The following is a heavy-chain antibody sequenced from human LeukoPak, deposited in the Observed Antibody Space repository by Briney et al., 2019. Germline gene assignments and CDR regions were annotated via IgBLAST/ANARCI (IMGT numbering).Heavy chain of an antibody. D-gene: IGHD6-13*01. CDR1: GFTFNSYS. J-gene: IGHJ4*02. Sequence: GGSLRLSRAASGFTFNSYSMNWVRQAPGKGLEWVSFITSSSSIIYYADSVKGRFTISRDNAKNSLYLQMNSLRAEDTAVYYCARDSHRSSCYSEFDYWGQGTLVTVSS. V-gene: IGHV3-21*05. CDR3: ARDSHRSSCYSEFDY. CDR2: ITSSSSII.